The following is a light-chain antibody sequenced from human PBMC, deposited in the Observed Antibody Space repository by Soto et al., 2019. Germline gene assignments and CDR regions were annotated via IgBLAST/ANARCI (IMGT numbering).Light chain of an antibody. J-gene: IGLJ2*01. V-gene: IGLV2-14*01. CDR2: EVS. CDR3: SSYTTKNTVI. CDR1: SSDVGGYKY. Sequence: QSALTQPASVSDSPGQSITISCTGTSSDVGGYKYVSWYQQYPGNAPKLLIYEVSNRPSGISNRFSGSKSGNTASLTISGLQADDEADYYCSSYTTKNTVIVGGGTKLTVL.